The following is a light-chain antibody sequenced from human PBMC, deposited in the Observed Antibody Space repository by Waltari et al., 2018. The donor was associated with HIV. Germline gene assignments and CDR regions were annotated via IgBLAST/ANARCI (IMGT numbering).Light chain of an antibody. CDR3: QVWDSGSAHVV. V-gene: IGLV3-21*02. J-gene: IGLJ2*01. Sequence: SYVLTQPHSVSVAPGQTAGITCGGDNIGSKSVHWYQQKPGQAPVLLIYDGADRPSGIPERFSGSNSENTATLTIGRVEAGDEADYYCQVWDSGSAHVVFGGGTNLAVL. CDR1: NIGSKS. CDR2: DGA.